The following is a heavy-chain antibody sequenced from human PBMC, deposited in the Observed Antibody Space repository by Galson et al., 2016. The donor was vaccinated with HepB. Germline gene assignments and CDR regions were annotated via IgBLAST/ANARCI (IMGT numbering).Heavy chain of an antibody. J-gene: IGHJ6*04. CDR2: VSASGST. CDR1: GGAINSGSYF. D-gene: IGHD6-6*01. Sequence: TLSLTCTVSGGAINSGSYFWTWVRQRAGKGLEWIGRVSASGSTNYNPSLKSRVIVSLDASNNQFSLRLTSVTAAATAVYYCAGGVAARQEYFYGMDVWGKGTTVTVSA. V-gene: IGHV4-61*02. CDR3: AGGVAARQEYFYGMDV.